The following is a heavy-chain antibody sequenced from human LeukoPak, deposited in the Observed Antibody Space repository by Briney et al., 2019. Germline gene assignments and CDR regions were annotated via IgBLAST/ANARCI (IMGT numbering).Heavy chain of an antibody. V-gene: IGHV4-59*08. CDR3: ARGIAGAGREWDYFDY. CDR1: GGSISSYY. Sequence: LETLSLTCTVSGGSISSYYSSWVRQPPGKGLEWIGYIYYSGGTNYNPSLKSRASISVDTSKNQLSLKLSSVTAADTAVYYCARGIAGAGREWDYFDYWGQGTPVTVSS. D-gene: IGHD6-19*01. J-gene: IGHJ4*02. CDR2: IYYSGGT.